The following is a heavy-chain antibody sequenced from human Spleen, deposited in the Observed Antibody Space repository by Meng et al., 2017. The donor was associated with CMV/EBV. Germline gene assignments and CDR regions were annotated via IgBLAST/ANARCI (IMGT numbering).Heavy chain of an antibody. V-gene: IGHV3-21*01. CDR1: GFTFSSYS. CDR2: ISSSSSYI. D-gene: IGHD6-13*01. Sequence: GESLKISCAASGFTFSSYSMNWVRQAPGKGLEWVSSISSSSSYIYYADSVKGRFTISRDNAKNSLYLQMNSLRAEDTAVYYCASAPYSSSWFFYNWGQGTLVTVSS. CDR3: ASAPYSSSWFFYN. J-gene: IGHJ4*02.